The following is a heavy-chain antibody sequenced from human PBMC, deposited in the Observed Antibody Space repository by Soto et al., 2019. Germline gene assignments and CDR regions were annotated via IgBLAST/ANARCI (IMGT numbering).Heavy chain of an antibody. D-gene: IGHD2-15*01. CDR3: AKVVVAATRYYYGMDV. CDR2: ISYDGSNK. CDR1: GFTFSSYG. Sequence: PGGSLRLSCAASGFTFSSYGMHWVRQAPGKGLEWVAVISYDGSNKYYADSVKGRFTISRDNSKNTLYLQMNSLRAEDTAVYYCAKVVVAATRYYYGMDVWGQGPTVTVSS. V-gene: IGHV3-30*18. J-gene: IGHJ6*02.